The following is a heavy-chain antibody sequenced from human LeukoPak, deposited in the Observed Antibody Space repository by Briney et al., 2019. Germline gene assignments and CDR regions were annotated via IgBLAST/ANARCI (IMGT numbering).Heavy chain of an antibody. V-gene: IGHV1-2*02. CDR2: INPNSGGT. D-gene: IGHD2-8*01. CDR3: ARRLGGYCTNGVCKGFDY. CDR1: GYTFTGYY. J-gene: IGHJ4*02. Sequence: ASVKVSCKASGYTFTGYYMHWVRHAPGQGLEWMGWINPNSGGTNYAQKFQGRVTMTRDTSISTAYMELSRLRSDDTAVYYCARRLGGYCTNGVCKGFDYWGQGTLVTVSS.